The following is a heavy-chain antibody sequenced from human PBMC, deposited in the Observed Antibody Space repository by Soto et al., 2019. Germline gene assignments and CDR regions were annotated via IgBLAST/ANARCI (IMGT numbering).Heavy chain of an antibody. CDR2: ITPIFGTA. CDR3: AREKAVFGVVIIRGYFYY. CDR1: GWTFSRYA. J-gene: IGHJ4*02. Sequence: SLNVSCKASGWTFSRYAIIWVRQAPRQGIEWMGGITPIFGTANYAQKFQGRVTITADESTSTAYMELSSLRSEVTAVYYCAREKAVFGVVIIRGYFYYWGQRTLVTVS. V-gene: IGHV1-69*13. D-gene: IGHD3-3*01.